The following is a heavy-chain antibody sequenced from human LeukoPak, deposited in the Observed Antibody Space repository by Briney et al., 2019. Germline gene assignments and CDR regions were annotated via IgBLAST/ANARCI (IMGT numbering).Heavy chain of an antibody. J-gene: IGHJ4*02. CDR1: GVTFSSEA. V-gene: IGHV3-23*01. CDR3: AKEFRVVVPFDY. Sequence: PGGSLRLACAASGVTFSSEAMSWVRQAPGKELKWVSAISGSGGSTYYADSVKGRFTISRDNSKNTLYLQMNSLRAEDTAVYYCAKEFRVVVPFDYWGQGTLVTVSS. CDR2: ISGSGGST. D-gene: IGHD3-22*01.